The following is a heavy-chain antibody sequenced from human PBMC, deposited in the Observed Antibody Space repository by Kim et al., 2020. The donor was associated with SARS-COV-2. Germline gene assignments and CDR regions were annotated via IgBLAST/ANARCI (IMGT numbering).Heavy chain of an antibody. CDR3: ARDSTYCGGDCYSDAFDI. CDR2: IYYSGST. J-gene: IGHJ3*02. D-gene: IGHD2-21*02. CDR1: GGSISSGGYY. V-gene: IGHV4-31*03. Sequence: SETLSLTCTVSGGSISSGGYYWSWIRQHPGKGLEWIGYIYYSGSTYYNPSLKSRVTISVDTSKNQFSLKLSSVTAADTAVYYCARDSTYCGGDCYSDAFDIWGQGTMVTVSS.